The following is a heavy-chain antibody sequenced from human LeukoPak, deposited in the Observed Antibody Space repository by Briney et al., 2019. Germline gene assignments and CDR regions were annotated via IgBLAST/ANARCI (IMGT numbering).Heavy chain of an antibody. CDR3: ARDLTEDGYNLGNWFDP. D-gene: IGHD5-24*01. Sequence: GASVKVSCKASGGTFSSYAISWVRQAPGQGLEWMGGITPIFGTANYAQKFQGRVTITADESTSTAYMELSSLRSEDTAVYYYARDLTEDGYNLGNWFDPWGQGTLVTVSS. V-gene: IGHV1-69*13. CDR1: GGTFSSYA. CDR2: ITPIFGTA. J-gene: IGHJ5*02.